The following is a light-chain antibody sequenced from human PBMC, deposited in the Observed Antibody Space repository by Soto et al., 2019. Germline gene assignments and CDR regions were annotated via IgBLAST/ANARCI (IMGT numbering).Light chain of an antibody. CDR3: QQYNSWPLT. J-gene: IGKJ4*01. V-gene: IGKV3D-15*01. CDR1: QSVVSD. CDR2: DSF. Sequence: VMMSQSPATLSVSQGERATLSCRASQSVVSDLPWYQQKPGQSPRLVIYDSFTRAPGVPTSISGSGSGTEFTLTISSLQSEDFAVYYCQQYNSWPLTFGGGSMVDVK.